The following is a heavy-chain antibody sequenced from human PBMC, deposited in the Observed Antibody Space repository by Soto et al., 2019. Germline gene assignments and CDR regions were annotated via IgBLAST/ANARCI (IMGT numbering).Heavy chain of an antibody. CDR1: GFSFSTYG. D-gene: IGHD6-13*01. CDR2: ISYDGSSK. V-gene: IGHV3-30-3*01. J-gene: IGHJ4*02. Sequence: QVQLVESGGGVVQSGRSLRLSCAASGFSFSTYGVHWVRQAPGKGLEWVAVISYDGSSKYYPDSVKGRFTISRDNSRDTLYLQINSLRPEDTAVYYCAREQDVATTAGTRRYFDCWGQGTLVTVSS. CDR3: AREQDVATTAGTRRYFDC.